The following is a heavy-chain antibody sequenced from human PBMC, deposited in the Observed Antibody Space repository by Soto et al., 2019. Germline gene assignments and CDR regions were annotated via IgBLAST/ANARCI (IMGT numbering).Heavy chain of an antibody. CDR2: INAGNGNT. V-gene: IGHV1-3*01. CDR1: GYTFTSYA. CDR3: ASVVLRYFDGVNFDYYYYYGMDV. D-gene: IGHD3-9*01. J-gene: IGHJ6*02. Sequence: KSTGASVKVSCKASGYTFTSYAMHWVRQAPGQRLEWMGWINAGNGNTKYSQKFQGRVNITRDTSASTAYMELSSLRSEDTAVYYCASVVLRYFDGVNFDYYYYYGMDVWGQGTTVTVSS.